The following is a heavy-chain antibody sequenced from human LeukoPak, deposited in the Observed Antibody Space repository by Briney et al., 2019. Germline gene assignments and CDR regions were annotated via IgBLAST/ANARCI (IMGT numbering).Heavy chain of an antibody. V-gene: IGHV3-21*01. CDR3: ARDGRFGSSGWYAPATPFDY. CDR1: GFTFSSYS. J-gene: IGHJ4*02. D-gene: IGHD6-19*01. Sequence: PGGSLRLSCAASGFTFSSYSMNWVRQAPGKGLEWVSSISGSSYYIYYADSVKGRFTISRDNAKNSLYLQMNSLRAEDTAVYYCARDGRFGSSGWYAPATPFDYWGQGTLVTVSS. CDR2: ISGSSYYI.